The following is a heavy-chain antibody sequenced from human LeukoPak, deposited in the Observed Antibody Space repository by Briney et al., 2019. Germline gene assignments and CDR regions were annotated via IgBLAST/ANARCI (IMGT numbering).Heavy chain of an antibody. Sequence: ASVKVSCKASGYTFTSYGISWVRQAPGQGLEWMGWISAYNGNTNYAQKLQGRVTMTTDTSTSTAYMELRSLRSDDTAVYYCARGIAVAGQGTRWFDPWGQGTLVTVSS. D-gene: IGHD6-19*01. CDR2: ISAYNGNT. CDR1: GYTFTSYG. CDR3: ARGIAVAGQGTRWFDP. V-gene: IGHV1-18*01. J-gene: IGHJ5*02.